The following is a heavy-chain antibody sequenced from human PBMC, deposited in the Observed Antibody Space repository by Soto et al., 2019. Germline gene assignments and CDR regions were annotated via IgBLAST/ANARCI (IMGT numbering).Heavy chain of an antibody. D-gene: IGHD2-2*01. J-gene: IGHJ4*02. V-gene: IGHV1-18*01. CDR2: ISAYKGNT. CDR1: GYTFTSYG. CDR3: ASDWRYCSSTSCQITDY. Sequence: SVKVSCKASGYTFTSYGISWVRPAPGQGLEWMGWISAYKGNTNYAQKLQGRVTMTTDTSTSTAYMELRSLGSDDTAVYYCASDWRYCSSTSCQITDYWGQGTLVTVSS.